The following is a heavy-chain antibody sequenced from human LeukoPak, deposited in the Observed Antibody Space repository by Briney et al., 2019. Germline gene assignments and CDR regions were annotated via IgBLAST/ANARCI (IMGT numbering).Heavy chain of an antibody. CDR3: ARTQQWLATGGWYWFDT. V-gene: IGHV3-48*02. CDR1: GFTFSSYE. D-gene: IGHD6-19*01. Sequence: GGSLRLSCAASGFTFSSYEMNWVRQAPGKGLEWVSYISSSSSTIYYADSVKGRFTISRDNSKNTVYLQMGSLREEDMAVYYCARTQQWLATGGWYWFDTWGQGTLVTVSS. CDR2: ISSSSSTI. J-gene: IGHJ5*02.